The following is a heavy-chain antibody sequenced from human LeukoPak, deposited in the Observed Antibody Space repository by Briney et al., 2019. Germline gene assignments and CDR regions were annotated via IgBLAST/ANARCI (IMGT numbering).Heavy chain of an antibody. CDR2: VNFDGSST. D-gene: IGHD2-15*01. V-gene: IGHV3-74*01. J-gene: IGHJ6*02. CDR1: DFILRAYG. Sequence: GGSLRLSCAASDFILRAYGMYWVRQAPGKGLVWVSHVNFDGSSTSYADSVKGRFTISRDNARNTLYLQMNSLRVEDTAVYYCARGVDYGLDVWGQGTTVTVSS. CDR3: ARGVDYGLDV.